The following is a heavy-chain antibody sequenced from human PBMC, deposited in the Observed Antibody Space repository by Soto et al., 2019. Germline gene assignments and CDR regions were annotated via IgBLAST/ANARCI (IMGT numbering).Heavy chain of an antibody. CDR1: GFTFSSYG. V-gene: IGHV3-30*18. CDR2: ISYDGSNK. D-gene: IGHD5-18*01. CDR3: VKERYAQLWLEDYGMDV. Sequence: PGGSLRLSCAASGFTFSSYGMHWVRQAPGEGLEWVAVISYDGSNKYYADSVKGRFTISRDNSKNTLYLQMSSLGPEDTAVYYCVKERYAQLWLEDYGMDVWGQGTTVTVSS. J-gene: IGHJ6*02.